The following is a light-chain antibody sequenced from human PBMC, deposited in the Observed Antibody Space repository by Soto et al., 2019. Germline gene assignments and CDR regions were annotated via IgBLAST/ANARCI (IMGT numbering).Light chain of an antibody. V-gene: IGLV1-44*01. CDR2: TNT. CDR1: SSNVGGNP. CDR3: ASWDDSLNGPV. J-gene: IGLJ1*01. Sequence: QLVLTQPPSASETPGQRVTISCSGSSSNVGGNPVNWYQHVPTTAPKLLIYTNTQRPSGVPDRFSGSKSGTSASLAISGLQSEDEADYYCASWDDSLNGPVFGTGTKVTVL.